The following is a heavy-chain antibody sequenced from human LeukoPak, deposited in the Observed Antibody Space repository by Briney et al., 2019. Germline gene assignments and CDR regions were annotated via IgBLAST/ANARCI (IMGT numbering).Heavy chain of an antibody. D-gene: IGHD6-13*01. CDR2: ISDSGGSA. V-gene: IGHV3-23*01. CDR1: GFTFSSYG. CDR3: AKSQQQLKPDYDY. J-gene: IGHJ4*02. Sequence: TGGSLRLSCAASGFTFSSYGMSWVRRAPGKGLEWVSTISDSGGSAYYADSVKGRFTIYRDNSKNTLNLQMNSLRVEDTAVYYCAKSQQQLKPDYDYWGQGTLVTVSS.